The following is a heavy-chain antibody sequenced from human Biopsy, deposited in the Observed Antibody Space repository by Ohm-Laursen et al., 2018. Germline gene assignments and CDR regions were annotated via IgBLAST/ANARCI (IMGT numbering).Heavy chain of an antibody. J-gene: IGHJ4*02. CDR3: ARHSLDDFWSGAHSYFDY. V-gene: IGHV4-39*01. Sequence: GTLSLTCSVSGGSISSRNHYWGWLRQPPGKGLEWIGHVYYRGSTFYNSSLESRVTVSVDTSKNQFHLRLTSMSASDTAVYYCARHSLDDFWSGAHSYFDYWGLKTLVTVSS. D-gene: IGHD3-3*01. CDR2: VYYRGST. CDR1: GGSISSRNHY.